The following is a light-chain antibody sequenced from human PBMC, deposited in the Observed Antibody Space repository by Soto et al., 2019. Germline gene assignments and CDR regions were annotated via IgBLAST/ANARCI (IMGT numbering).Light chain of an antibody. CDR2: GAS. CDR1: QSVRSN. V-gene: IGKV3-15*01. J-gene: IGKJ2*01. CDR3: QQYNDWPGT. Sequence: EIVMTQSPGTLSVSPGERATLSCRASQSVRSNLAWYQQKPGQTPRLLIYGASTRATGVPARFSGSGSGTELTLTISSLKSEDFELYYCQQYNDWPGTFGQGTTLEVK.